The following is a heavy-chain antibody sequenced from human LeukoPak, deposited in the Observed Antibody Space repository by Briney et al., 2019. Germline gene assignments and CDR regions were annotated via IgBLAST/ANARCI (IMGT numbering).Heavy chain of an antibody. CDR2: IYRGGST. CDR3: ARDRYSISSLYDF. Sequence: GGSLRLSCAASGFTVSSNYMSWVRQAPGKGLEWVSDIYRGGSTHYAGSVEGRFTISRDKSKSTVYLQLNSLRSEDTAVYYCARDRYSISSLYDFWGQGTLVTVSS. CDR1: GFTVSSNY. D-gene: IGHD6-6*01. V-gene: IGHV3-53*05. J-gene: IGHJ4*02.